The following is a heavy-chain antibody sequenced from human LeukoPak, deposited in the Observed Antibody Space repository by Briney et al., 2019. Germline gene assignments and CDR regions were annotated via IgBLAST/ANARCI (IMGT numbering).Heavy chain of an antibody. CDR1: GFTFSDYT. CDR3: ARAIAVAGPYYFDY. Sequence: GGSLRLSGAASGFTFSDYTMNWVRQAPGKGLEWVSSIGSVTTYIYYADSLKGRFTISRDNAKNSLYLQMDSLRAEDTAIYFCARAIAVAGPYYFDYWGQGTLVTVSS. CDR2: IGSVTTYI. V-gene: IGHV3-21*01. J-gene: IGHJ4*02. D-gene: IGHD6-19*01.